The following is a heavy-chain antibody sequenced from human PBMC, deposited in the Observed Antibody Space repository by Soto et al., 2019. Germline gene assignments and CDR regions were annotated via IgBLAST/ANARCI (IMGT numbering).Heavy chain of an antibody. CDR1: GFTFSSYS. D-gene: IGHD3-22*01. CDR2: ISSSSSYI. CDR3: ARGAPSGYYIYYYYGMDV. V-gene: IGHV3-21*01. J-gene: IGHJ6*02. Sequence: GSLRLSCAASGFTFSSYSMNWVRQAPGKGLEWVSSISSSSSYIYYADSVKGRFTISRDNAKNSLYLQMNSLRAEDTAVYYCARGAPSGYYIYYYYGMDVWGQGTTVTVSS.